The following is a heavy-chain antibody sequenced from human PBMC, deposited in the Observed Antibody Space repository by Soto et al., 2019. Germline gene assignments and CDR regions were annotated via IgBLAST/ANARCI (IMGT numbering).Heavy chain of an antibody. V-gene: IGHV4-59*01. Sequence: SETLSLTCTVSGGSISSYYWSWIRQPPGKGLEWIGYIYYSGSTNYNPSLKSRVTISVDTSKNQFSLKLSSVTAADTAVYYCARGPHLPSYDFWSGYYPERSYYYYYGMDVWGQGTTVTVSS. D-gene: IGHD3-3*01. CDR3: ARGPHLPSYDFWSGYYPERSYYYYYGMDV. CDR1: GGSISSYY. J-gene: IGHJ6*02. CDR2: IYYSGST.